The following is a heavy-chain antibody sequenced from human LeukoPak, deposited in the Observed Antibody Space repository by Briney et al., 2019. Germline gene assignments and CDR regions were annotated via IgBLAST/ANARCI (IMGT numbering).Heavy chain of an antibody. CDR2: ISSSSSYI. Sequence: KPGGSLRLSCAASGFTFSSYSMNWVRQAPGKGLEWVSSISSSSSYIYYADSVKGRFTISRDNAKNSLYLQMNSLRAEDTAVYYCARDERFGELLYPYYYYYMDVWGKGTTVTVSS. J-gene: IGHJ6*03. CDR3: ARDERFGELLYPYYYYYMDV. D-gene: IGHD3-10*01. V-gene: IGHV3-21*01. CDR1: GFTFSSYS.